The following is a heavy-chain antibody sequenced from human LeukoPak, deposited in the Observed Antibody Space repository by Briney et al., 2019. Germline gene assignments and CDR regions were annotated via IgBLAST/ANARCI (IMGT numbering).Heavy chain of an antibody. CDR1: GYTLTELS. V-gene: IGHV1-24*01. CDR2: FDPEDGET. CDR3: ATDLNTMVRGVADAFDI. J-gene: IGHJ3*02. Sequence: ASVKVSCKVSGYTLTELSMHWVRQAPGKGLERMGGFDPEDGETIYAQKFQGRVTMTEDTSTDTAYMELSSLRSEDTAVYYCATDLNTMVRGVADAFDIWGQGTMVTVSS. D-gene: IGHD3-10*01.